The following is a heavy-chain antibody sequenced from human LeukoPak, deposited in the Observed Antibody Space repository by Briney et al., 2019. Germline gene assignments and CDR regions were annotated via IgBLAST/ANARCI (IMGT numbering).Heavy chain of an antibody. J-gene: IGHJ3*02. Sequence: PGGSLRLSCAGSGFSFSNSWIHWVRQAPGKGLVWVSSINSDGTSTIYADSVKGRFTISRDNAKNTVYLQMNSLRAEDTAVYYCAREYGGNRRAFDIWGQGTMVTVSS. V-gene: IGHV3-74*01. CDR3: AREYGGNRRAFDI. D-gene: IGHD4-23*01. CDR1: GFSFSNSW. CDR2: INSDGTST.